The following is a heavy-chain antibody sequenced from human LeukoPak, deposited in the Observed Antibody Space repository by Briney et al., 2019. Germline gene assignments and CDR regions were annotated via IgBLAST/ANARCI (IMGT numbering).Heavy chain of an antibody. J-gene: IGHJ4*02. V-gene: IGHV4-31*02. D-gene: IGHD3-22*01. CDR3: ARDKYYDSSGYYYGLDY. Sequence: PSQTLSLTGSVSGVSISSGGYYWSWIRQHPGKVLEWIGYIYYSGSTYYNPTLKSRVTISVDTSKNQFSLKLSSVTAADTAVYYCARDKYYDSSGYYYGLDYWGQGTLVTVSS. CDR2: IYYSGST. CDR1: GVSISSGGYY.